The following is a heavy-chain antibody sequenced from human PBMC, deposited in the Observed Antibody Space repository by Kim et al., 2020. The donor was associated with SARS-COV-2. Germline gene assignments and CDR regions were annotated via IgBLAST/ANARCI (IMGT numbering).Heavy chain of an antibody. D-gene: IGHD3-16*02. CDR2: IYSGGST. Sequence: GGSLRLSCAASGFTVSSNYMSWVRQAPGKGLEWVSVIYSGGSTYYADSVKGRFTISRDNSKNTLYLQMNSLRAEDTAVYYCARGLRVTFGGVIGNDYWGQGTLVTVSS. V-gene: IGHV3-66*01. J-gene: IGHJ4*02. CDR3: ARGLRVTFGGVIGNDY. CDR1: GFTVSSNY.